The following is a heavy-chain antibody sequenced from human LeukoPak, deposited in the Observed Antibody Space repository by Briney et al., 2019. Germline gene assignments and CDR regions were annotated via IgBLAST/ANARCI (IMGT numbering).Heavy chain of an antibody. CDR3: ARLPYSSGWYRYFQH. J-gene: IGHJ1*01. CDR2: IYPGDSDT. D-gene: IGHD6-19*01. V-gene: IGHV5-51*01. CDR1: GYSFTSYW. Sequence: GESLKISCKGSGYSFTSYWIGWVRQMPGKGLEWMGLIYPGDSDTRYSPSFQGQVTISADKSISTAYLQWSSLKASDTAMYYCARLPYSSGWYRYFQHWGQGTLVTVSS.